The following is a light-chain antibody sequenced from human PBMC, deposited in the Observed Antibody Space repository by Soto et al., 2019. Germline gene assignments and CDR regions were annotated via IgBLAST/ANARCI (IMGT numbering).Light chain of an antibody. CDR3: QQNYNTLFT. V-gene: IGKV1-39*01. Sequence: DIQMTQSPSSLSASVGDRVTITCRASQRISSYLSWYQQKPGTAPNLLIYAASKLQSGVPSRFSGSGSGTDFTLTISSLQPEDVATYYCQQNYNTLFTFGGGTKVEIK. CDR2: AAS. J-gene: IGKJ4*01. CDR1: QRISSY.